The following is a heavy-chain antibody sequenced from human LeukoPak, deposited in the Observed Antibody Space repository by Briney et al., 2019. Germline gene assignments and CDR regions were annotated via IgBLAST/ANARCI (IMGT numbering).Heavy chain of an antibody. J-gene: IGHJ4*02. D-gene: IGHD5-18*01. CDR3: AKGVSVVIRPTAIGELDY. CDR1: GFTFSSYG. V-gene: IGHV3-30*18. CDR2: ISYDGSNK. Sequence: PGGSLRLSCAASGFTFSSYGMHWVRQAPGKGLEWVAVISYDGSNKYYADSVKGRFTISRDNSKNTLYLQMNSLRAEDTAVYYCAKGVSVVIRPTAIGELDYWGQGTLVTVSS.